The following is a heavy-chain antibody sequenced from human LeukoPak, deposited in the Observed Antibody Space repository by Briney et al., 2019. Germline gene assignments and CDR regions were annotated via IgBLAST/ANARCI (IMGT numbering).Heavy chain of an antibody. CDR3: ARGLRPRPAYYYDSSEGS. CDR1: GYTFTSYD. CDR2: MNPNSGNT. Sequence: ASVKVSCKASGYTFTSYDINWVRQATGQGLEWMGWMNPNSGNTGYAQKFQGRVTMTRNTSISTAYMELSSLRSEDTAVYYCARGLRPRPAYYYDSSEGSWGQGTLVIVSS. D-gene: IGHD3-22*01. V-gene: IGHV1-8*01. J-gene: IGHJ4*02.